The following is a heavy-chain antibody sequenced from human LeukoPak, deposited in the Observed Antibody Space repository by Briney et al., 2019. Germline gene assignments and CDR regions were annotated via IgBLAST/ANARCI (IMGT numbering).Heavy chain of an antibody. CDR3: ARELGCSSTSCYFPWFDP. J-gene: IGHJ5*02. CDR2: IIPIFGTA. CDR1: GGTFSSYA. D-gene: IGHD2-2*01. Sequence: SVKVSCKASGGTFSSYAISWVRQAPGQVLERMGGIIPIFGTANYAQKFQGRVTITADESTSTAYMELSSLRSEDTAVYYCARELGCSSTSCYFPWFDPWGQGTLVTVPS. V-gene: IGHV1-69*01.